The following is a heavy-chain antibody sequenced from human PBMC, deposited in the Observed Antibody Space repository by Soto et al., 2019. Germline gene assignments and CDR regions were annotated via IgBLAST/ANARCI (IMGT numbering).Heavy chain of an antibody. J-gene: IGHJ5*02. Sequence: ASVKVSCKASGYTFTSYGISWVRQAPGQGLEWMGWISAYSGNTNYAQKLQGRVTMTTDTSTNTAYMELSRLRSDDTAVYYCARGFRVLWFGDQQGGWFYPWGQGTLVTVSS. CDR3: ARGFRVLWFGDQQGGWFYP. D-gene: IGHD3-10*01. V-gene: IGHV1-18*01. CDR1: GYTFTSYG. CDR2: ISAYSGNT.